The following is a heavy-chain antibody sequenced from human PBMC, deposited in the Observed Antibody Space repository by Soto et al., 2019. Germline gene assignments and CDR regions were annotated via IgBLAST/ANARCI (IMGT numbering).Heavy chain of an antibody. Sequence: GGSLRLSCAASGFTFSSYAMSWVRQAPGKGLEWVSAISGSGGSTYYADSVKGRFTISRDNSKNTLYLQMNSLRAEDTAVYYCAKDLSRRVWFTTPEYFQHWGQGTLVTVSS. CDR3: AKDLSRRVWFTTPEYFQH. CDR1: GFTFSSYA. CDR2: ISGSGGST. V-gene: IGHV3-23*01. J-gene: IGHJ1*01. D-gene: IGHD3-9*01.